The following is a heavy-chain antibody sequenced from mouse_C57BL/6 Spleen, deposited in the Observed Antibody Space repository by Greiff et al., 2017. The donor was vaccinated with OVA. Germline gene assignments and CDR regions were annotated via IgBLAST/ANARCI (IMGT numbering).Heavy chain of an antibody. Sequence: QVQLKQPGAELVMPGASVKLSCKASGYTFTSYWMHWVKQRPGQGLEWIGEIDPSDSYTNYNQKFKGKSTLTVDKSSSTAYMQLSSLTSEDSAVYYCARRGGNLFDYWGQGTTLTVSS. CDR2: IDPSDSYT. D-gene: IGHD1-1*02. V-gene: IGHV1-69*01. CDR3: ARRGGNLFDY. CDR1: GYTFTSYW. J-gene: IGHJ2*01.